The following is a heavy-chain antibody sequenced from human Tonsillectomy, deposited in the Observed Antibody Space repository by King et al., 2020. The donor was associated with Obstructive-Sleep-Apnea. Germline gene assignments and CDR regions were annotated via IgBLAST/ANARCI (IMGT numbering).Heavy chain of an antibody. CDR3: ARDKGNYYDGSDVYGMDV. CDR1: GASITSGDYF. J-gene: IGHJ6*02. Sequence: HVQLQESGPGLVKPSQTLSLTCTVSGASITSGDYFWTWIRQHPGRGLEWIGYIFHSGSTYYNPSLKSRLTMSVDTSKNQFSLNLTAVTAADTAVYFCARDKGNYYDGSDVYGMDVWGQGTTVTVSS. D-gene: IGHD3-22*01. V-gene: IGHV4-31*03. CDR2: IFHSGST.